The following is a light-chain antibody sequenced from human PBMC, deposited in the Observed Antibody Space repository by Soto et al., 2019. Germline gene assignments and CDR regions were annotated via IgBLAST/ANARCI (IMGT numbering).Light chain of an antibody. Sequence: EIVMPQSPATLSVSPGERATFSCRASQSLSSNLAWYQQKPGQAPRLLIYGASTRATGIPARFSGSGSGTECTLTISSLQSEDVAVYYCQQYNDWPPLTFGGGTKVEIK. CDR1: QSLSSN. CDR3: QQYNDWPPLT. CDR2: GAS. J-gene: IGKJ4*01. V-gene: IGKV3D-15*01.